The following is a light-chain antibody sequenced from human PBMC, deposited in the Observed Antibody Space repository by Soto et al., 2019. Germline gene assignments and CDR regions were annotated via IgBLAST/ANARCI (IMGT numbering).Light chain of an antibody. CDR2: AAS. V-gene: IGKV1-39*01. CDR3: QQYAGSPRT. J-gene: IGKJ1*01. CDR1: QYIGRY. Sequence: DIQMTQSPSSLSASVGDRVTITCRAGQYIGRYLNWYQQKPGKAPKLLIYAASSLHSGVPSRFSGSGSGTDFTLTISRLEPEDFAIYYCQQYAGSPRTFGQGTTVEV.